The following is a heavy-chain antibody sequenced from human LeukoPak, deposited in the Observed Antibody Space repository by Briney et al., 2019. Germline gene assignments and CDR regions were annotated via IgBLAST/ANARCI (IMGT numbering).Heavy chain of an antibody. V-gene: IGHV6-1*01. Sequence: SQTLSLTCAISGDSVFSNSAAWNWIRQSPSRGLEWLGRTYYRSKWYNDYAVSMKSRITINPDTSMNQFSLHLNSVTPEDTAVYYCASQAVAGPTDAFDIWGQGTMVTLSS. CDR2: TYYRSKWYN. J-gene: IGHJ3*02. D-gene: IGHD6-19*01. CDR3: ASQAVAGPTDAFDI. CDR1: GDSVFSNSAA.